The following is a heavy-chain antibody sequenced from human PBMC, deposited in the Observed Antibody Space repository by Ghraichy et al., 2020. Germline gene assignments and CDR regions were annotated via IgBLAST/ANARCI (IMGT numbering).Heavy chain of an antibody. Sequence: GSLRLSCAASYFTVSDNYMTWVRQAPGKGLEWVSVIYSGYNTYYADSVKGRFTISRDESKNMVYLHMNSLRAEDTAIYYCAGDTHSRERSDHWGQGTLVTVSS. CDR1: YFTVSDNY. CDR2: IYSGYNT. J-gene: IGHJ4*02. V-gene: IGHV3-53*01. CDR3: AGDTHSRERSDH. D-gene: IGHD2-15*01.